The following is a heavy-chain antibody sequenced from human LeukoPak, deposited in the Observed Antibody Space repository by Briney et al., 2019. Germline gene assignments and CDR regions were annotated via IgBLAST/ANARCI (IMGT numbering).Heavy chain of an antibody. CDR2: INPNSGGT. V-gene: IGHV1-2*04. J-gene: IGHJ4*02. CDR1: GYTFTGYY. Sequence: GASVKVSCKASGYTFTGYYMHWVRQAPGQGREWMGWINPNSGGTNYAQKFQGWVTLTRDTSISTDYMELSRLRSDDTAVYYCARGPYSGYDYWGQGTLVTVSS. D-gene: IGHD5-12*01. CDR3: ARGPYSGYDY.